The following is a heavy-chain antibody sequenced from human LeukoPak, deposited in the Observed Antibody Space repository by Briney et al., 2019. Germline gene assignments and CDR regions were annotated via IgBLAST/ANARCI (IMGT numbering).Heavy chain of an antibody. J-gene: IGHJ4*02. V-gene: IGHV4-34*01. CDR2: INHSGST. Sequence: SETLSLTCADYGGSFSGYYWSWIRQPPGKGLEWIGEINHSGSTNYNPSLKSRVTISVDTSKNQFSLKLSSVTAADTAVYYCARGRAAAAYWGQGTLVTVSS. CDR1: GGSFSGYY. D-gene: IGHD6-13*01. CDR3: ARGRAAAAY.